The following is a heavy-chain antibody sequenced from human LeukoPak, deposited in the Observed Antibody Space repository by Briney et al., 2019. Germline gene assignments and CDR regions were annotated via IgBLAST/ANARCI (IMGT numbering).Heavy chain of an antibody. J-gene: IGHJ4*02. CDR2: INNDGTYV. CDR3: ARINYEGDS. Sequence: GGSLRLSCVASGFSFSSYWLHWVRQAPGKGLEWVSHINNDGTYVTYAESVKGRFISSRDNAKITLFLQMYSLRAEDTAVYYCARINYEGDSWGQGTLVTVSS. CDR1: GFSFSSYW. V-gene: IGHV3-74*01. D-gene: IGHD3-16*01.